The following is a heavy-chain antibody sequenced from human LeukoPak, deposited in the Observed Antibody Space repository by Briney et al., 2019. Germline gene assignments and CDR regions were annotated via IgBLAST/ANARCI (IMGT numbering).Heavy chain of an antibody. Sequence: PGGSLRLSCAASGFTFSSYAVHWVRQAPGKGLEWVAAISYDGSNKYYADSVKGRFTISRDNSKNTLYLQMNSLRAEDTAVYYCAREDMVNDAFDIWGQGTMVTVSS. V-gene: IGHV3-30-3*01. CDR3: AREDMVNDAFDI. D-gene: IGHD5-18*01. CDR1: GFTFSSYA. J-gene: IGHJ3*02. CDR2: ISYDGSNK.